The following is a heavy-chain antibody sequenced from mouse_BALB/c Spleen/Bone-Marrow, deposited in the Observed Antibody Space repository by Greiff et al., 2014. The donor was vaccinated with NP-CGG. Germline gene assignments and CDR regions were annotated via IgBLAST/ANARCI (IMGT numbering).Heavy chain of an antibody. CDR3: ARGLRDWYFDV. CDR1: GYTFTTYW. D-gene: IGHD2-4*01. Sequence: QVQLQQSGAELAKPGASVKMSCKASGYTFTTYWIHWVKQRPGQGLEWIGYINPITGNTEYNQKFRDRATLTADKSSSTPYMQLSSLTSEDSAVYFCARGLRDWYFDVWGAGTTVTVSS. J-gene: IGHJ1*01. V-gene: IGHV1-7*01. CDR2: INPITGNT.